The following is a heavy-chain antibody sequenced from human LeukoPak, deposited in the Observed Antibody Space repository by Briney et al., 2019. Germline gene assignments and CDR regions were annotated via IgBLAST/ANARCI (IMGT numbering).Heavy chain of an antibody. J-gene: IGHJ4*02. CDR2: ISENGDGR. CDR1: GFTFSSYS. Sequence: GGSLRLSCAASGFTFSSYSMNWVRQAPGKGLQWVSAISENGDGRYYAGSVKGRFTISRDNSRNMLYLQMNSLRAEDTALYYCTKDWSASYWGQGTLVTVSS. V-gene: IGHV3-23*01. CDR3: TKDWSASY.